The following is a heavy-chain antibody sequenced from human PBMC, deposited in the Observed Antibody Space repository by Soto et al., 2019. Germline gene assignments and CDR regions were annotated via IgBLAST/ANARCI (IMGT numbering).Heavy chain of an antibody. CDR2: ISGRGGST. Sequence: GGSRRLAWAASGFTFSSYAMRWVRQAPGKGLEWVSAISGRGGSTYYADSVKGRFTISRDNSKNTLYLQMNSLRAEDTAVYYCAKDPLGLRFLEWLMSYFDYWGQGTLVTVSS. CDR3: AKDPLGLRFLEWLMSYFDY. J-gene: IGHJ4*02. D-gene: IGHD3-3*01. V-gene: IGHV3-23*01. CDR1: GFTFSSYA.